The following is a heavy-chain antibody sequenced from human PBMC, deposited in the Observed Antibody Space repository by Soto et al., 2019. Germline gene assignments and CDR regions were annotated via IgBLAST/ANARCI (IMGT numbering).Heavy chain of an antibody. D-gene: IGHD2-15*01. CDR3: ARNDCSGGSCYSYYYYGMDV. CDR2: IIPIFGTA. Sequence: SVKVSCKASGGTYSSYAISWVRQAPGQGLEWMGGIIPIFGTANYAQKFQGRVTITADESTSTAYMELSSLRSEDTAVYYCARNDCSGGSCYSYYYYGMDVWGQGTTVTVSS. J-gene: IGHJ6*02. CDR1: GGTYSSYA. V-gene: IGHV1-69*13.